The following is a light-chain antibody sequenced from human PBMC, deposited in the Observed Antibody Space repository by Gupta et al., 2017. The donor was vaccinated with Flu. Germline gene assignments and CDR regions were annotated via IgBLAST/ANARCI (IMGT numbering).Light chain of an antibody. CDR3: AAWDDSRRGL. CDR1: RSNIGSNF. J-gene: IGLJ2*01. V-gene: IGLV1-47*01. Sequence: QSVLTQPPPASGTPGQTVTISCSGDRSNIGSNFVYWYQQFPGTAPPLLIWRNNQRPSGVPGRFSGSKSGTAASLAISGRRAEEEADYYCAAWDDSRRGLFGGGTKLTVL. CDR2: RNN.